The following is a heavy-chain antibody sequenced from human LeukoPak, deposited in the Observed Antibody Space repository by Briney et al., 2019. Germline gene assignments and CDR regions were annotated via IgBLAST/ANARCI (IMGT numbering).Heavy chain of an antibody. CDR1: GGSISSSSYY. Sequence: SETLSLTCTVSGGSISSSSYYWGRIRQPPGKGQGWIGSIYYSGSTYYNPSLESRVTISVDTSKNQFSLKLTSVTAADTAVYYCARHGYYGSGKYFDYWGQGTLVTVSS. J-gene: IGHJ4*02. CDR3: ARHGYYGSGKYFDY. V-gene: IGHV4-39*01. CDR2: IYYSGST. D-gene: IGHD3-10*01.